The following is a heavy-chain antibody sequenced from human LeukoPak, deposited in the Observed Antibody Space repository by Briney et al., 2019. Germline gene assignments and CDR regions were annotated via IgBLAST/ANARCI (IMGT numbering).Heavy chain of an antibody. CDR3: ASQYSSSSEVDY. D-gene: IGHD6-6*01. Sequence: GGSLRLSCAASGFTFSSYAMSWVRQAPGKGLEWVSYISSSIGTIYYADSVKGRFTISRDNAKNSLYLQMNSLRAEDTAVYYCASQYSSSSEVDYWGQGTLVTVSS. CDR2: ISSSIGTI. V-gene: IGHV3-48*01. CDR1: GFTFSSYA. J-gene: IGHJ4*02.